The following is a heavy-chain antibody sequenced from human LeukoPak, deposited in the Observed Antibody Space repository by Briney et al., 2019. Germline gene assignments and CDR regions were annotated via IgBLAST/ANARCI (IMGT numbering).Heavy chain of an antibody. CDR1: GGSISSSTYY. J-gene: IGHJ4*02. V-gene: IGHV4-39*07. Sequence: KPSETLSLTCTVSGGSISSSTYYWGWIRQPPGKGLEWSASIYYSGSTYYNPSLKSRVTISVDTSKNQFSLKLSSVTAADTAVYYCARAPALAVAGYYFDYWGQGTLVTVSS. CDR3: ARAPALAVAGYYFDY. D-gene: IGHD6-19*01. CDR2: IYYSGST.